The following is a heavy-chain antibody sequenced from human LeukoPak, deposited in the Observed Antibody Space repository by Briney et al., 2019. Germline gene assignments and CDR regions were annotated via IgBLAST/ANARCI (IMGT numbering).Heavy chain of an antibody. CDR1: GGSISSSNW. D-gene: IGHD4-17*01. CDR2: TYHSGST. CDR3: ARSRGPYGDYGYYFDY. J-gene: IGHJ4*02. V-gene: IGHV4-4*02. Sequence: SETLSLTCAVSGGSISSSNWWSWVRQPPGKGLEWIGETYHSGSTNYNPSLKSRVTISVDKSKNQFSLKLSSVTAADTAVYYCARSRGPYGDYGYYFDYWGQGTLVTVSS.